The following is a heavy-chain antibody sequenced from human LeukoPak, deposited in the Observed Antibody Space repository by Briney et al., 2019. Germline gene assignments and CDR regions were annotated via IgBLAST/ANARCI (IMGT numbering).Heavy chain of an antibody. D-gene: IGHD3-3*01. Sequence: SETLSLTCAVYGGSFSGYYWSWIRQPPGKGLEWIGEINHSGSTNYNPSLKSRVTISVDTSKNQFSLKLSSVTAADTAVYYCARGYYDLWSGYYTNWFDPWGQGTLVTVSS. J-gene: IGHJ5*02. V-gene: IGHV4-34*01. CDR3: ARGYYDLWSGYYTNWFDP. CDR1: GGSFSGYY. CDR2: INHSGST.